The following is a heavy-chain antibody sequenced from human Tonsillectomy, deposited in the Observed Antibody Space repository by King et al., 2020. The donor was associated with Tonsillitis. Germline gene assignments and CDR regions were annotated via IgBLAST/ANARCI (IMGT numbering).Heavy chain of an antibody. Sequence: QLQESGPRLVKTSETLSLTCSVSGGSISSYYWSWIRQPPGKGLEWIGHIYYSGSTTYNPSLKSRVTIFVDTSKIQFSLKLSSVTAADTAVYYCARLLFPADVFDIWGHGTMVTVSS. D-gene: IGHD2/OR15-2a*01. V-gene: IGHV4-59*08. CDR3: ARLLFPADVFDI. CDR2: IYYSGST. J-gene: IGHJ3*02. CDR1: GGSISSYY.